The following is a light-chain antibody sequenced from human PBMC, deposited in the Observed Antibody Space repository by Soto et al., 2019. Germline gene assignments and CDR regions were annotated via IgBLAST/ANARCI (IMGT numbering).Light chain of an antibody. CDR2: EVS. CDR3: NSYASSSTSYV. CDR1: SSDVGGSNY. J-gene: IGLJ1*01. Sequence: QSALTQPASVSGSPGQSITISCIGTSSDVGGSNYVSWYQQYPGKAPKLMIYEVSNRPSGVSYRFSGSKSGNTASLTISGLQPEDEADYYCNSYASSSTSYVFGTGTKVTVL. V-gene: IGLV2-14*01.